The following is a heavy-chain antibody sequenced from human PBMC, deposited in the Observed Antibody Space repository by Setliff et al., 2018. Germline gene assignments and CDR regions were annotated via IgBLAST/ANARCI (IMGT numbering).Heavy chain of an antibody. CDR3: ARGDRFLAAGMDV. V-gene: IGHV3-30*02. CDR2: IWFDGTKK. J-gene: IGHJ6*03. CDR1: GFNFRDYG. Sequence: GESLKISCTGSGFNFRDYGIHWVRQAPGKGLEWVAFIWFDGTKKYYGESLKGRFSVLRDNSKNTVYLELNSVTAEDTAVYHCARGDRFLAAGMDVWGKGTTVTVSS. D-gene: IGHD3-3*01.